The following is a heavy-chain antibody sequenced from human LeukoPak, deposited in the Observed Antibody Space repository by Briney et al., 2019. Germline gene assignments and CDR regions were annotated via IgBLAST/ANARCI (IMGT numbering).Heavy chain of an antibody. J-gene: IGHJ6*03. D-gene: IGHD6-19*01. V-gene: IGHV3-20*04. Sequence: PGGSLRLSCAASGFTFDDYGMSWVRQAPGKGLEWVSGINWNGGSTGDADSVKGRFTISRDNSKNSLYLQMNSLRTEDTALYYCTKDGNYRSGWTSWYYYYYMDVWGKGTTVTVSS. CDR2: INWNGGST. CDR1: GFTFDDYG. CDR3: TKDGNYRSGWTSWYYYYYMDV.